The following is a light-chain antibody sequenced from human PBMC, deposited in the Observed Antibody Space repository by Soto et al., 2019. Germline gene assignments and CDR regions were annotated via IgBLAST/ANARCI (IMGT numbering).Light chain of an antibody. V-gene: IGLV2-14*01. J-gene: IGLJ1*01. Sequence: QSALAQPASVSGSPGQSITISCTGTTSDIAGYNYVSWYQQHPRKAPKLLIYEVTSRASGVSHRFSGSKSGNTASLTISGLQAEDEAEYYCNSYTSASFYVFGTGTKVTVL. CDR2: EVT. CDR1: TSDIAGYNY. CDR3: NSYTSASFYV.